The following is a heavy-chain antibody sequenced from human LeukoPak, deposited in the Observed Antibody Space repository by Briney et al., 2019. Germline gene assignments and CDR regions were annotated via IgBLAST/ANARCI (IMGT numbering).Heavy chain of an antibody. CDR1: GFTFSDYY. D-gene: IGHD3-10*01. V-gene: IGHV3-11*01. CDR2: ISHSSSSI. J-gene: IGHJ6*02. CDR3: AREVDRGYCYYGMDV. Sequence: GGSLRLSCAASGFTFSDYYMSWIRQAPGKGLEWVSYISHSSSSIYYADSVKGRFTISRDNAKNSLYLQMNSLRAEDTAVYYCAREVDRGYCYYGMDVWGQGTTVTVSS.